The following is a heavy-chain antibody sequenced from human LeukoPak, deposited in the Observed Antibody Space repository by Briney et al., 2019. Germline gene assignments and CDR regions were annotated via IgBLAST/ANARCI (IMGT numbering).Heavy chain of an antibody. D-gene: IGHD3-9*01. Sequence: GGSLRLSCAASGFTFSSYEMNWVRQAPGKGLEWVSYISSSGSTIYYADSVKGRFTISRDNAKNSLYLQMNSLRAEDTAVYYCARDSLLLYDILTGYPTRGGMDVWGQGTTVTVSS. V-gene: IGHV3-48*03. J-gene: IGHJ6*02. CDR2: ISSSGSTI. CDR3: ARDSLLLYDILTGYPTRGGMDV. CDR1: GFTFSSYE.